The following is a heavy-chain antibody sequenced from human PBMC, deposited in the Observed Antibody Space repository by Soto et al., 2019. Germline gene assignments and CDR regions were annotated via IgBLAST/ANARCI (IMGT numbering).Heavy chain of an antibody. CDR2: IFHSGST. CDR3: AHRPTVGAAI. Sequence: SETLSLTCAVFGGSISNSNWWTWVRQPPGKGLDWIGEIFHSGSTNYNSSLMGRVTISVDKANSQFSLKLSSVTAADTAVYYCAHRPTVGAAIWGQGTLVTVSS. J-gene: IGHJ4*02. V-gene: IGHV4-4*02. CDR1: GGSISNSNW. D-gene: IGHD1-26*01.